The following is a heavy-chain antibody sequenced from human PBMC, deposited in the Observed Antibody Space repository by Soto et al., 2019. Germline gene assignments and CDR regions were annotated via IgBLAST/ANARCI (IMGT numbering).Heavy chain of an antibody. V-gene: IGHV1-69*12. CDR3: AKGAVAGTPTSYYYYGMDV. D-gene: IGHD6-19*01. CDR1: GGSFRTYS. Sequence: QVQLLQSGAEVKKPGSSVRVSCEASGGSFRTYSISWVRQAPGQGLEWMGEIIPIFGTVNYAQKFQGRVTITADEPTTTGYMDPRSLRSEDTAVYYCAKGAVAGTPTSYYYYGMDVWGQGTTVTVSS. CDR2: IIPIFGTV. J-gene: IGHJ6*02.